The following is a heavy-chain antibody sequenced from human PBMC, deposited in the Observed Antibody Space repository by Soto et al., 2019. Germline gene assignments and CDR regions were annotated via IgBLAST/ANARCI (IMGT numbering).Heavy chain of an antibody. CDR3: ARGGSYYFDY. J-gene: IGHJ4*02. V-gene: IGHV3-64*01. D-gene: IGHD1-26*01. CDR1: GFTFSSYA. CDR2: ISSNGGST. Sequence: EVQLVESGGGLVQPGGSLRLSCAASGFTFSSYATHWVRQAPGKGLEYVSAISSNGGSTYYANSVKGRFTISRDNSKNTLYLQMGSLRAEDMAVYYCARGGSYYFDYWGQGTLVTVSS.